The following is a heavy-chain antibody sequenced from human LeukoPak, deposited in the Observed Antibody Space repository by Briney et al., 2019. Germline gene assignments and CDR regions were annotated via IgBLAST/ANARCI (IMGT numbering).Heavy chain of an antibody. Sequence: GGSLRLSCAASGFTFSSYDMHWVRQATGKGLEWVSAIGTAGDPYYPGSVKGGFTISRENAKNSLFLQMNSLRAGDTAVYYCARVHCSSTSCYGGYSYGEDAFDIWGQGTMVTVSS. J-gene: IGHJ3*02. CDR3: ARVHCSSTSCYGGYSYGEDAFDI. CDR2: IGTAGDP. V-gene: IGHV3-13*05. D-gene: IGHD2-2*01. CDR1: GFTFSSYD.